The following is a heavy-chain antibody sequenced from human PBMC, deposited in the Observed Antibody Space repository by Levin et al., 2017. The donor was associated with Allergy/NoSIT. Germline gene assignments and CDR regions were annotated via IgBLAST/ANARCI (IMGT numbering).Heavy chain of an antibody. CDR1: GYSFTSYW. Sequence: GESLKISCKGSGYSFTSYWIGWVRQMPGKGLEWMGIIYPGDSDTRYSPSFQGQVTISADKSISTAYLQWSSLKASDTAMYYCARSWIIRLGEYKPPVDWFDPWGQGTLVTVSS. CDR2: IYPGDSDT. CDR3: ARSWIIRLGEYKPPVDWFDP. J-gene: IGHJ5*02. D-gene: IGHD3-16*01. V-gene: IGHV5-51*01.